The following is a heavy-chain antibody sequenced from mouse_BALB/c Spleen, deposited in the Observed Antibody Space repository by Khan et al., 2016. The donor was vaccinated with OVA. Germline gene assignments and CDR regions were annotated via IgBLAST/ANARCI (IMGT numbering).Heavy chain of an antibody. CDR1: GFNIKDTY. Sequence: VQLQQSGAELVKPGASVKLSCTASGFNIKDTYIHWMRQRPEQGLAWIGRIDPANGNTRYAPEFQGKATITADTSSNTAYLQLSSLTSEDTAVYYCAYSFLLYAMYYWGQGTSVTVAS. CDR3: AYSFLLYAMYY. D-gene: IGHD1-2*01. V-gene: IGHV14-3*02. J-gene: IGHJ4*01. CDR2: IDPANGNT.